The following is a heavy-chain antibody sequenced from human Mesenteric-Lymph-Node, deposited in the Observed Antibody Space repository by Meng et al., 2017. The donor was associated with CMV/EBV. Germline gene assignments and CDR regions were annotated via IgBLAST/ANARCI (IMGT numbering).Heavy chain of an antibody. D-gene: IGHD3-10*01. V-gene: IGHV3-11*01. CDR3: AREHISMVRGYGMDV. Sequence: GSLRLPRAASGFSFTDYYMSWIRQAPGKGLEWLAYISTNGVTIYYADSVRGRFTISRDNAEKSLYLQMNSLRAEDTAVYYCAREHISMVRGYGMDVWGQGTTVTVSS. CDR1: GFSFTDYY. J-gene: IGHJ6*02. CDR2: ISTNGVTI.